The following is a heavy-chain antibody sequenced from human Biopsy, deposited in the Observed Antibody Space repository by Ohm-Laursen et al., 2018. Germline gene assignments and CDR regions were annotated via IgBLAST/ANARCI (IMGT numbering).Heavy chain of an antibody. J-gene: IGHJ2*01. D-gene: IGHD3-9*01. CDR2: ISYNERT. CDR1: GASVKTSGYF. V-gene: IGHV4-31*03. Sequence: TLSLTCSVSGASVKTSGYFWAWIRQRPGKGLERIGYISYNERTHYNPSLTSRLAISFDTSNNRISLQLRSVCVADTAVYYCVREPKTGTAEAWYFDLWGRGSPVTVPS. CDR3: VREPKTGTAEAWYFDL.